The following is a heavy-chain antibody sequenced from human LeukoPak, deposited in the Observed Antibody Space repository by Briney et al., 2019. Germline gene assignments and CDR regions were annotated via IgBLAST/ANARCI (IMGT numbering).Heavy chain of an antibody. J-gene: IGHJ2*01. Sequence: ASVKVSCKASGYTFTGYYMHWVRQAPGQGLEWMGWINPNSGGTNYAQKFQGRVTMTRDTSISTAYMELSRLRSDDTAVYYCARDRWEWELLGLGYFDLWGRGTLVTVSS. CDR2: INPNSGGT. CDR3: ARDRWEWELLGLGYFDL. D-gene: IGHD1-26*01. V-gene: IGHV1-2*02. CDR1: GYTFTGYY.